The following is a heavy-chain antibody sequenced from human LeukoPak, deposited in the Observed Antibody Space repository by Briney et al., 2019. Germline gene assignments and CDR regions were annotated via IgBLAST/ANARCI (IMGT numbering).Heavy chain of an antibody. J-gene: IGHJ4*02. D-gene: IGHD4/OR15-4a*01. CDR3: ARDLMGASHFDY. CDR2: IYYSGTT. CDR1: GYSISSGYY. Sequence: SETLSLTCTVSGYSISSGYYWGWIRQPPGKGLEWLGHIYYSGTTDYNPSLRSRVTISIDTSKNQFSLKMSSVTAADTAVYYCARDLMGASHFDYWGQGTLVTVSS. V-gene: IGHV4-38-2*02.